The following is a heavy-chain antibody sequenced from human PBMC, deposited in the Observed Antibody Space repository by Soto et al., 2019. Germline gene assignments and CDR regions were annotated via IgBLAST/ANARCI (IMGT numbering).Heavy chain of an antibody. CDR2: IKPGTSDI. Sequence: PGESLKISCKGVGYKFGSAWIGWVRQMPGKGLEWMGIIKPGTSDIRYSPSCRGHVTITADEAVSTAYLQWRRLKGSENGIYYWPRQLIHFCDPCGQGTLVAVSS. D-gene: IGHD2-21*01. CDR1: GYKFGSAW. CDR3: PRQLIHFCDP. V-gene: IGHV5-51*01. J-gene: IGHJ5*02.